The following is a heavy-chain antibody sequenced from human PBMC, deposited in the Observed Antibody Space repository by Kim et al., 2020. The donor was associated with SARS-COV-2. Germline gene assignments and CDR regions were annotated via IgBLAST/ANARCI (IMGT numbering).Heavy chain of an antibody. Sequence: ASVKVSCKASGYTFTSYGITWVRQAPGQGLEYMGWINVYGGNTNYAQKFQGRVTVTTDTSTSTAYMELRSLRSDDTAVYYFARSFWDRFCSGGSCFRVFDYWGQGSLVTVSS. J-gene: IGHJ4*02. V-gene: IGHV1-18*01. CDR3: ARSFWDRFCSGGSCFRVFDY. D-gene: IGHD2-15*01. CDR1: GYTFTSYG. CDR2: INVYGGNT.